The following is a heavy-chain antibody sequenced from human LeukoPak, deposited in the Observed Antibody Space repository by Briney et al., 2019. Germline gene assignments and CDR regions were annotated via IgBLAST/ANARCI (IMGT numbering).Heavy chain of an antibody. CDR3: AKNSGYYRLDS. V-gene: IGHV3-7*01. J-gene: IGHJ4*02. CDR1: GTNFIDYS. D-gene: IGHD5-12*01. CDR2: ISKDETHR. Sequence: GGSLRLSCAASGTNFIDYSMNWVRQAPGKGLEGVASISKDETHRQYADSLRGRFTISRDNAKNLLYLQMSSLRADDTAMYYCAKNSGYYRLDSWGQSTLVIVSS.